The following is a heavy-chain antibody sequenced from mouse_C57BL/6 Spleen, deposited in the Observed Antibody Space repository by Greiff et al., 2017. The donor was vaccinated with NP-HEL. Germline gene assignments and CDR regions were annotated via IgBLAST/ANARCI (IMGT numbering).Heavy chain of an antibody. J-gene: IGHJ4*01. V-gene: IGHV1-64*01. D-gene: IGHD1-1*01. CDR3: ANDYYGEDYYAMDY. Sequence: VQLQQPGAELVKPGASVKLSCKASGYTFTSYWMHWVKQRPGQGLEWIGMIHPNSGSTNYNEKFKSKATLTVDKSSSTAYMQLSSLTSEDSAVYYCANDYYGEDYYAMDYWGQGTSVTVSS. CDR1: GYTFTSYW. CDR2: IHPNSGST.